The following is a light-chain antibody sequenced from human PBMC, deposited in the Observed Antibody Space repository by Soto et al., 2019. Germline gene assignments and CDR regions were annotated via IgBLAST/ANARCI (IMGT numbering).Light chain of an antibody. CDR1: SSDVGGYNY. Sequence: QLVLTQPASVSGSPGQSITISCTGTSSDVGGYNYVSWYQQHPGKAPKLMIYDVSNRPSGVSNRFSGSKSGNTASLTISGLQAEDEADCYCSSYTSSSTLVVFGGGTQLTVL. V-gene: IGLV2-14*01. J-gene: IGLJ2*01. CDR2: DVS. CDR3: SSYTSSSTLVV.